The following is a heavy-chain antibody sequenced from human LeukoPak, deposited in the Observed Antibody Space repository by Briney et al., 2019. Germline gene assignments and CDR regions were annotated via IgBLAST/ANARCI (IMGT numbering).Heavy chain of an antibody. CDR2: INHSGSP. CDR3: ARVVRRFIDY. Sequence: PSETLSLTCAVYGGSFSGYFWSWIRQPPEKGLEWIGEINHSGSPDYNPSLKSRVTISVDTSKNQFSLKLSSVTAADTAVYYCARVVRRFIDYWGQGTLVTVSS. J-gene: IGHJ4*02. CDR1: GGSFSGYF. V-gene: IGHV4-34*01. D-gene: IGHD2-21*01.